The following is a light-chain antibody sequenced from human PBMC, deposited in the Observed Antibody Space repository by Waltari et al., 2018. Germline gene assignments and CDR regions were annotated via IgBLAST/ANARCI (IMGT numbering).Light chain of an antibody. J-gene: IGLJ3*02. CDR2: RNS. CDR3: AAWDDSLTGSWV. Sequence: QSVLTQPPSASGTPGQRVTISCSGSNSNIGSNTVNWYQHVPGTAPKLLIYRNSQRPSGVPDRFSGSKSGTSASLAISGLQSEDDADYYCAAWDDSLTGSWVFGGGTKLTV. V-gene: IGLV1-44*01. CDR1: NSNIGSNT.